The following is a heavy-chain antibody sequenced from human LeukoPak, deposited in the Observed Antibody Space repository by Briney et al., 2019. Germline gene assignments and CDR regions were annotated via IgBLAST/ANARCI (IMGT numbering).Heavy chain of an antibody. CDR1: GDSVSRSDSY. CDR3: ARRRYYDGSGYLE. CDR2: IYHSGRT. V-gene: IGHV4-39*01. Sequence: EPSETLSLTCSVSGDSVSRSDSYWDWIRQPPGKGLEWIGTIYHSGRTYYSPSLKSRVTMSVDPSNNQFSLNLRSVTAAGTAVYYCARRRYYDGSGYLEWGQGTLLSVSS. D-gene: IGHD3-22*01. J-gene: IGHJ1*01.